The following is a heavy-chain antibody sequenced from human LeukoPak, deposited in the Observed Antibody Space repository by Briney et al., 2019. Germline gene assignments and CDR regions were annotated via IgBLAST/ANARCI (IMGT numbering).Heavy chain of an antibody. CDR2: IYYSGST. CDR1: GGSISSSSYY. D-gene: IGHD5-24*01. Sequence: SETLSLTCTVSGGSISSSSYYWGWIRQPPGKGLEWIGSIYYSGSTYYNPSLKSRVTISVDTSKNQFSLKLSSVTAADTAVYYCAGPGWLQFLYWGQGTLVTVSS. V-gene: IGHV4-39*07. J-gene: IGHJ4*02. CDR3: AGPGWLQFLY.